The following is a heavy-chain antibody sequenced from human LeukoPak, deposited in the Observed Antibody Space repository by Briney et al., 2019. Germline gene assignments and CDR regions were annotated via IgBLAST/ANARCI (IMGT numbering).Heavy chain of an antibody. CDR3: TRDWRKAGMDV. V-gene: IGHV3-74*01. CDR1: GFSNYA. J-gene: IGHJ6*02. Sequence: GGSLRLSCAASGFSNYAMAWVRQAPGKGLVWVSRIASDGSSTSYADSVKGRFTISRDNAKNTLYVQMNSLRAEDTAVYYCTRDWRKAGMDVWGQGTTVTVSS. CDR2: IASDGSST. D-gene: IGHD1-1*01.